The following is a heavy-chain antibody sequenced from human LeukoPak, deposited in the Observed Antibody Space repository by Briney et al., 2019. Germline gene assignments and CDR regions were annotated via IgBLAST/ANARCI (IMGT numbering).Heavy chain of an antibody. CDR1: GGSIDRNY. Sequence: PSETLSLTCSVSGGSIDRNYWTWIREPPGKGLEWIGLIYYSGSANYNAFLKSRVTISEDKSKNQIYLTMTSVTAADTAVYYCARVDSGRSGVYHFDFWGQGTLVIVSS. J-gene: IGHJ4*02. D-gene: IGHD6-19*01. V-gene: IGHV4-59*01. CDR2: IYYSGSA. CDR3: ARVDSGRSGVYHFDF.